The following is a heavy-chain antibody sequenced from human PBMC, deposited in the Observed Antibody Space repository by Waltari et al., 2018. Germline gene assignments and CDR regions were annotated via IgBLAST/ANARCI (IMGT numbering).Heavy chain of an antibody. V-gene: IGHV1-18*04. CDR3: ARGPYGGNLPAY. D-gene: IGHD2-15*01. J-gene: IGHJ4*02. Sequence: GIDRVRQATEQGREWMGWISTKTGDTPHAPTFRRRVPMPAETSTTTASMDLKTLTPDHTAVYYCARGPYGGNLPAYWGQGSLVTVSS. CDR2: ISTKTGDT. CDR1: G.